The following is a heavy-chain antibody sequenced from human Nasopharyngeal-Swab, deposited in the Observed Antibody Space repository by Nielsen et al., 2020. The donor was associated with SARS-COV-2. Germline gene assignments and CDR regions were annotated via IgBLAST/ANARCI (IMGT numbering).Heavy chain of an antibody. CDR1: GFSFSSYS. CDR2: IKQDGSEL. CDR3: ARGGLDYDFWSAYFMDV. D-gene: IGHD3-3*01. V-gene: IGHV3-7*01. J-gene: IGHJ6*02. Sequence: GESLKISCATSGFSFSSYSMTWVRQAPGKGLEWVANIKQDGSELYYVDSVKGRFTISRDNAKNSLFLQMNSPRAGDTAVYYCARGGLDYDFWSAYFMDVWGQGTTVTVSS.